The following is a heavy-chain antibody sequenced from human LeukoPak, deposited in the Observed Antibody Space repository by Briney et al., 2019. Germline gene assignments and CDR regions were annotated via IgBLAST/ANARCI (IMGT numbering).Heavy chain of an antibody. CDR3: AKVQRSSWYGGYFQH. CDR2: IRSTTNKYAR. CDR1: AFPFSGSA. J-gene: IGHJ1*01. Sequence: GGSLRLSCVASAFPFSGSAIHWVRQASDRGLEWIGRIRSTTNKYARTYAASVKGRFTISRDDSKSTAYLEMTRLKTEDTAVYYCAKVQRSSWYGGYFQHWGQGTLVTVSS. V-gene: IGHV3-73*01. D-gene: IGHD6-13*01.